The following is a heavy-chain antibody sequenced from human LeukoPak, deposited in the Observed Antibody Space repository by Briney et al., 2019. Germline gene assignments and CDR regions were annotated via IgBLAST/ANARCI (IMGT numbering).Heavy chain of an antibody. D-gene: IGHD6-25*01. V-gene: IGHV1-18*01. CDR1: GYTFTSYG. CDR3: ARSAAYDAFDI. CDR2: ISAYNGNT. Sequence: GASVKVSCKASGYTFTSYGISWVRQAPGQGLEWMGWISAYNGNTNYAQKLQGRVTMTTDTSTSAAYMELSSLRSEDTAVYYCARSAAYDAFDIWGQGTMVTVSS. J-gene: IGHJ3*02.